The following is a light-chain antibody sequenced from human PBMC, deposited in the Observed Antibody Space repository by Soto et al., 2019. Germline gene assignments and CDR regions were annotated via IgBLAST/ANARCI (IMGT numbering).Light chain of an antibody. J-gene: IGKJ1*01. CDR1: QSISSC. CDR3: QHYNTYPWT. CDR2: KAS. Sequence: IQITQSPSILSASVGDRVTITCRASQSISSCLAWYQQKPGKAPNLLIHKASHLESGVPSRFSGSGSGTEFTLTISSLQPGDFATYYCQHYNTYPWTFGQGTKVDIK. V-gene: IGKV1-5*03.